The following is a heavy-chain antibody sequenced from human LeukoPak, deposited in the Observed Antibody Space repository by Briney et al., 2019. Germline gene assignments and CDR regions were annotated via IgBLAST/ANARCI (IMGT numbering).Heavy chain of an antibody. J-gene: IGHJ4*02. CDR1: GGSISGYY. CDR3: ARVPTGDRYFDY. Sequence: SETLSLTCTVSGGSISGYYWGWIRQPPGKGLEGIGFIYTGGNTYTSGSTNYNPSLESRVTISTDTSKNQFSLKLTSVTAADTAVYYCARVPTGDRYFDYWGQGTLVTVSS. D-gene: IGHD7-27*01. V-gene: IGHV4-4*09. CDR2: IYTGGNTYTSGST.